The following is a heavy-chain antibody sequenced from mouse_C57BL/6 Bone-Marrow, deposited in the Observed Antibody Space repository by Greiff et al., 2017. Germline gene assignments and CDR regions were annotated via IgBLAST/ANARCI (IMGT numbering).Heavy chain of an antibody. V-gene: IGHV7-1*01. J-gene: IGHJ4*01. CDR3: ARDGGYDYGDARDY. CDR2: SRNKANDYKT. Sequence: EVQVVESGGGLVQSGRSLRLSCATSGFTFSDFYMEWVRQAPGQGLEWIAASRNKANDYKTDYSASVKGRFIVSSDTSQSSLYLQMNALRAEDTAIYYCARDGGYDYGDARDYWGQGTSVTVSS. CDR1: GFTFSDFY. D-gene: IGHD2-4*01.